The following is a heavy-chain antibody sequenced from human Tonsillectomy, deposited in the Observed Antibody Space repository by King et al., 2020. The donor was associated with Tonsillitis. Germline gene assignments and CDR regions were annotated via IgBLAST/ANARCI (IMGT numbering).Heavy chain of an antibody. CDR3: ATTPHYGDYVNYFDY. J-gene: IGHJ4*02. CDR1: GFTFSSYA. V-gene: IGHV3-23*04. D-gene: IGHD4-17*01. CDR2: ISTGGGST. Sequence: VQLVESGGGLVQPGGSLRLSCAASGFTFSSYAMSWVRQAPGKGLEWVSGISTGGGSTYYADSVKGRFTISRDNSKNTVYLQMNSLRAEDTAVYYCATTPHYGDYVNYFDYWGQGTLVTVSS.